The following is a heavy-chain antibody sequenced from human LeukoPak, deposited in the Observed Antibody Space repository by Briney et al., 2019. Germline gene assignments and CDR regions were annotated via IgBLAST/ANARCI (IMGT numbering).Heavy chain of an antibody. Sequence: GGSLRLSCAASGFTFSSYWMNWARQAPGKGLEWVASINHNGNVNYYVDSVKGRFTISRDNAKNTLYLQMNSLRAEDTAVYYCAKTRPLDSSSWSHGDYWGQGTLVTVSS. J-gene: IGHJ4*02. V-gene: IGHV3-7*03. CDR2: INHNGNVN. CDR1: GFTFSSYW. CDR3: AKTRPLDSSSWSHGDY. D-gene: IGHD6-13*01.